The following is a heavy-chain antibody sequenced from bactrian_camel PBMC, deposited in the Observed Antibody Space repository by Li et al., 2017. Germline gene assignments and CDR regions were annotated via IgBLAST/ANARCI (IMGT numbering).Heavy chain of an antibody. CDR3: AKDRWAWSSSRYRYLEV. D-gene: IGHD6*01. CDR1: GFTVSSFW. J-gene: IGHJ2*01. Sequence: VESGGGLVQPGGSLRLSCVASGFTVSSFWMSWVRQVPGKGLEWVSTLTADGFRTYSADSAMGRFTISRDNAKNTLYLQLNSLKTEDTAMYYCAKDRWAWSSSRYRYLEVWGRAPRSPSP. CDR2: LTADGFRT. V-gene: IGHV3S1*01.